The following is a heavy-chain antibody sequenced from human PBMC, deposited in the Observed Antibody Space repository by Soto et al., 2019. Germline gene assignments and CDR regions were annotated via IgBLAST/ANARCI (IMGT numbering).Heavy chain of an antibody. CDR1: GFTFSSYG. CDR2: IWYDGSNK. CDR3: ARDDTYSGIDY. V-gene: IGHV3-33*01. J-gene: IGHJ4*02. D-gene: IGHD1-26*01. Sequence: QVQLMESGGGVVQPGRSLRLSCAASGFTFSSYGMHWVRQAPGKGLEWVAVIWYDGSNKYYADSVKGRFTISRDNSKNTLYLQMNSLRAEDTAVYYCARDDTYSGIDYWGQGTLVTVSS.